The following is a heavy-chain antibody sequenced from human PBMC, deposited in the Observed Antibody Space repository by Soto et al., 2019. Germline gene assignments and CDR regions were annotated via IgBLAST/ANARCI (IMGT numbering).Heavy chain of an antibody. D-gene: IGHD4-4*01. CDR3: AGGRDDYNGWYFDL. Sequence: SETLSLTYPVSGGSIGSCYWSWIRQPPGKGLEWIGYIYYSGSPTYSPSLESRVTISEDTSKNQFSLKLSSVTAADTAIYYCAGGRDDYNGWYFDLWGRGTLVTVSS. CDR1: GGSIGSCY. CDR2: IYYSGSP. V-gene: IGHV4-59*01. J-gene: IGHJ2*01.